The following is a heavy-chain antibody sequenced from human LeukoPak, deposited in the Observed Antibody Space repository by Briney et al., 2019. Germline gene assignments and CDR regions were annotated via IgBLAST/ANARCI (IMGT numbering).Heavy chain of an antibody. Sequence: SETLSLTCAVYGGFFSGYYWSWIRQPPGKGLEWIGEINHSGSTNYNPSLKSRVTISVDTSKNQFSLKLSSVTAADTAVYYCARGRYTIFGVVISWFDPWGQGTLVTVSS. CDR1: GGFFSGYY. D-gene: IGHD3-3*01. CDR2: INHSGST. CDR3: ARGRYTIFGVVISWFDP. V-gene: IGHV4-34*01. J-gene: IGHJ5*02.